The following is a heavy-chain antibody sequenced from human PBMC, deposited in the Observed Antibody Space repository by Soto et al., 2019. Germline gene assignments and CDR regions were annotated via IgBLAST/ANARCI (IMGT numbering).Heavy chain of an antibody. CDR3: ARDVVPAAIRYFYGMDV. J-gene: IGHJ6*02. CDR2: ISHDGSKD. Sequence: QVNLVESGGGVVQPGRSLRLSCAASGFTFSDYGMHWVRQAPGKGLEWVAAISHDGSKDYYADSVKGRFTISRDNSKNTVFLQMNSLGPEDTAVYYCARDVVPAAIRYFYGMDVWGQGTTVTVSS. D-gene: IGHD2-2*01. V-gene: IGHV3-30*03. CDR1: GFTFSDYG.